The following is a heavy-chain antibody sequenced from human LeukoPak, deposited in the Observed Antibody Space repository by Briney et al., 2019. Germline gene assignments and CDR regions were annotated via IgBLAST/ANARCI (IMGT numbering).Heavy chain of an antibody. J-gene: IGHJ4*02. D-gene: IGHD6-6*01. CDR1: GFTFSSYG. CDR2: ISYDGSNK. Sequence: GGSLRLSCAASGFTFSSYGMHWVRQAPGKGLEWVAVISYDGSNKYYADSVKGRFTISRDNSKNTLYLQMNSLRAEDTAVYYCAKGYSSSTNFDYWGQGTLVTVSS. CDR3: AKGYSSSTNFDY. V-gene: IGHV3-30*18.